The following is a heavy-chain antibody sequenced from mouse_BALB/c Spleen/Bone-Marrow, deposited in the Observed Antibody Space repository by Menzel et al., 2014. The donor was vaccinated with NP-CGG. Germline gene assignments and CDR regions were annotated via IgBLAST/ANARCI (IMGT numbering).Heavy chain of an antibody. Sequence: EVQGVESGGDLVKPGGSLKLSCAASGFTFSNYDMSWVRQIPDKRLEWVATISSGGTYTFYPDSVKGRSTISRDNTKNTLTLQMTSLKSEDTAMYYCARRRDYDYFDYWGQGTTLTVSS. D-gene: IGHD2-4*01. J-gene: IGHJ2*01. CDR3: ARRRDYDYFDY. CDR1: GFTFSNYD. V-gene: IGHV5-6*01. CDR2: ISSGGTYT.